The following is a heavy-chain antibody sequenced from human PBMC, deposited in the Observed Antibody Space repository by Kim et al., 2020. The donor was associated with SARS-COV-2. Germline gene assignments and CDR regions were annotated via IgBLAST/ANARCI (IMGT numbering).Heavy chain of an antibody. D-gene: IGHD3-10*01. CDR3: ARGRASDY. CDR1: GFTFSSFW. J-gene: IGHJ4*02. CDR2: IKQDGSEK. Sequence: GGSLRLSCAASGFTFSSFWMTWVRQAPGKGPEWVVNIKQDGSEKFYVDSVKGRFTVSRDNAKNSLNLQMNSLRAEDTAVYFCARGRASDYWGQGTLVTVS. V-gene: IGHV3-7*01.